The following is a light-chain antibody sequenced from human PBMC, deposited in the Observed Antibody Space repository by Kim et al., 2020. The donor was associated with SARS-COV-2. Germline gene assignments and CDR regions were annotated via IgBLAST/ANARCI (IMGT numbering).Light chain of an antibody. CDR1: QSVLYSSNNKNY. V-gene: IGKV4-1*01. CDR3: QQYYSTPFT. Sequence: ATINSKSSQSVLYSSNNKNYLAWYQQKPGQPPKLLIYRASTRESGVPVRFSGSGCGTDFTLTTSSLQAEDVAVYYCQQYYSTPFTFGPGAKV. J-gene: IGKJ3*01. CDR2: RAS.